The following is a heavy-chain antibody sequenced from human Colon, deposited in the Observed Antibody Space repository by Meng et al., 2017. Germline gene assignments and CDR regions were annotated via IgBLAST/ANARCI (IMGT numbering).Heavy chain of an antibody. CDR1: GGSINWSTFY. D-gene: IGHD2-21*01. Sequence: QPQLQESGPGLVRPSETLSLSCTVSGGSINWSTFYWGWIRQPPGKGLEWIGNIYYTGKTYYNPSLKSRVTISVDTSKNQFSLKLNSVTATDTAVYYCARRDAVIKGVDCRGQGTLVTVSS. CDR2: IYYTGKT. V-gene: IGHV4-39*01. J-gene: IGHJ4*02. CDR3: ARRDAVIKGVDC.